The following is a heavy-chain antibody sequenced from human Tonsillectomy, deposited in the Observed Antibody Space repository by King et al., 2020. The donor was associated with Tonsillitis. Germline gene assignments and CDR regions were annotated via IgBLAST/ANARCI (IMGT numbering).Heavy chain of an antibody. CDR1: GFSISSSYW. V-gene: IGHV4-28*01. Sequence: VQLQESGPGLVKPSDTLSLTCGVSGFSISSSYWWGWIRQPPGKGLEWIGYIYYCGSTYYNPSLKSRVTMSVDTSKNQFSLKLSSVTAVDTAVYYCARRSTSGDNDAFDIWGQGTMVTVSS. CDR3: ARRSTSGDNDAFDI. CDR2: IYYCGST. J-gene: IGHJ3*02. D-gene: IGHD2-2*02.